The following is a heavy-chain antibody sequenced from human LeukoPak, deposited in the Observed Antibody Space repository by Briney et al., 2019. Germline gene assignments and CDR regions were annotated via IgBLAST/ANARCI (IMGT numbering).Heavy chain of an antibody. Sequence: PAGSLRLSCAASGFTFSSYGMHWVRQAPGKGLEWVAVIWYDGSNKYYADSVKGRFTISGDKSENTLYLQMNSLRAEDTAVYYCARTMRPILTGYYSLDYWGEGTLVTVSS. CDR2: IWYDGSNK. J-gene: IGHJ4*02. D-gene: IGHD3-9*01. CDR3: ARTMRPILTGYYSLDY. CDR1: GFTFSSYG. V-gene: IGHV3-33*01.